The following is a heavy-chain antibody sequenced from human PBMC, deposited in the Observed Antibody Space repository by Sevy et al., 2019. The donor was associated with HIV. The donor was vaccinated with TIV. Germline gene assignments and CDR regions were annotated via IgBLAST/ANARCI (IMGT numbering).Heavy chain of an antibody. V-gene: IGHV3-23*01. CDR1: GFTFSKYS. CDR2: LSFGCGEI. J-gene: IGHJ4*02. CDR3: AREGCTKPHDY. Sequence: GGSLRLSCAASGFTFSKYSMSWVRQPPGKGLEWVSTLSFGCGEINYADSVKGRFTIPRDNSKSSVYLQMNNLSPEDTAVYYCAREGCTKPHDYWGQGTLVTVSS. D-gene: IGHD2-8*01.